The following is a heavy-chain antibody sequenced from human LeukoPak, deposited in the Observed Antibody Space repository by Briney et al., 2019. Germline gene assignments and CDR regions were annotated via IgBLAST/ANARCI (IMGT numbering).Heavy chain of an antibody. CDR2: IYHSGST. CDR1: GYSISSGYY. J-gene: IGHJ5*02. CDR3: VLQGAAADYNWFDP. D-gene: IGHD6-13*01. V-gene: IGHV4-38-2*02. Sequence: SETLSLTRTVSGYSISSGYYWGWIRQPPGKGLEWIGSIYHSGSTYYNPSLKSRVTISVDTSKNQFSLKLSSVTAADTAVYYCVLQGAAADYNWFDPWGQGTLVTVSS.